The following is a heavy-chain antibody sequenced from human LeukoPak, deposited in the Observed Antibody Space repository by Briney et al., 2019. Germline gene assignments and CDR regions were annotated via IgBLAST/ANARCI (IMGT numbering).Heavy chain of an antibody. CDR1: GYTFTGYY. CDR2: INPNSGGT. D-gene: IGHD4-17*01. CDR3: ARDRGYGDYFFDY. Sequence: ASVKVSCKASGYTFTGYYMHWVRQAPGQGLEWMGRINPNSGGTNYAQKFQGRVTMTRDTSISTAYMELSRLRSDDTAVYYCARDRGYGDYFFDYWGQGTLVTVPS. J-gene: IGHJ4*02. V-gene: IGHV1-2*06.